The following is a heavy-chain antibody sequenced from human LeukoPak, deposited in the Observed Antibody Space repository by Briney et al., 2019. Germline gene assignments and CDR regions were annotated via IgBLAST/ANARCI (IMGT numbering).Heavy chain of an antibody. D-gene: IGHD1-14*01. CDR1: GGSISNYY. CDR2: INYSGGT. V-gene: IGHV4-59*08. J-gene: IGHJ4*02. Sequence: PSETLSLTCTVSGGSISNYYWSWIRQPPGKGLEWIGYINYSGGTNYNPSLKSRVTILVDTSKNQFSLKLSSVTAADTALYYCARLRGTYHDYWGQGTLVTVSS. CDR3: ARLRGTYHDY.